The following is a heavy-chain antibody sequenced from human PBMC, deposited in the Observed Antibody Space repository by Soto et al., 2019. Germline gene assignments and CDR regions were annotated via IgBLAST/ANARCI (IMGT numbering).Heavy chain of an antibody. D-gene: IGHD3-22*01. CDR3: ARERGYYYDSSGAFDI. CDR2: ISAYNGNT. CDR1: GYTFTSYG. J-gene: IGHJ3*02. V-gene: IGHV1-18*01. Sequence: ASVKVSCKASGYTFTSYGISCVRQAPGQGLEWMGWISAYNGNTNYAQKLQGRVTMTTDTSTSTAYMELRSLRSDDTAVYYCARERGYYYDSSGAFDIWGQGTMVTVSS.